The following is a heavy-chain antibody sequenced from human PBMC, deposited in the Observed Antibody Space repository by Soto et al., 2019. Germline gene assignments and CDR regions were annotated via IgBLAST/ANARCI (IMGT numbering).Heavy chain of an antibody. J-gene: IGHJ4*02. D-gene: IGHD3-10*01. Sequence: PGGSLRLSCAASGFTFSIYAMNWVRQAPGKGLEWVSGIGSGGSTYYADSVKGRLTNSRDNSKNTLYLQMNSLRAEDTAVYYCAKDVDGSGSYYFDYWGEGTLVTVSS. CDR1: GFTFSIYA. CDR3: AKDVDGSGSYYFDY. V-gene: IGHV3-23*01. CDR2: IGSGGST.